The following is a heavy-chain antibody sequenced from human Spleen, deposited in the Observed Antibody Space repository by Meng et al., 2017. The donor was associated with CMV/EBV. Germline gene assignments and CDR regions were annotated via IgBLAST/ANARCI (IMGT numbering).Heavy chain of an antibody. CDR2: INHSGST. CDR3: ARWEVGATKVNY. Sequence: QVQLQQWGAGLLKPSETLSLTCAVYGGSFSGYYWSWIRQPPGKGLEWIGEINHSGSTNYNPSLKSRLTISVDTSKNQFSLKLSSVTAADTAVYYCARWEVGATKVNYWGQGTLVTVSS. J-gene: IGHJ4*02. D-gene: IGHD1-26*01. V-gene: IGHV4-34*01. CDR1: GGSFSGYY.